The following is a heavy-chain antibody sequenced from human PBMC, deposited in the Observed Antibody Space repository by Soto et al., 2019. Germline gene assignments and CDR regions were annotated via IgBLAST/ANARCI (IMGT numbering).Heavy chain of an antibody. Sequence: ASVKVSCKASGYTFTSYAMHWVRQAPGQRLEWMGWINAGNGNTKYSQKFQGRVTITRDTSASTAYMELSGLRSEDTAVYYCARVGYCSGGSCYSGVAFDIWGQGTMVTVSS. CDR1: GYTFTSYA. J-gene: IGHJ3*02. CDR2: INAGNGNT. D-gene: IGHD2-15*01. CDR3: ARVGYCSGGSCYSGVAFDI. V-gene: IGHV1-3*01.